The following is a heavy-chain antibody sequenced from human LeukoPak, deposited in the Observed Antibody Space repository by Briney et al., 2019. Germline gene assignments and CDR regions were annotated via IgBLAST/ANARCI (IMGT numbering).Heavy chain of an antibody. CDR1: GFTFGDYA. D-gene: IGHD2-15*01. V-gene: IGHV3-49*03. Sequence: QPGRSLRLSCTASGFTFGDYAMSWFRQAPGKGLEWVGFIRSKAYGGATEYAVSVKGRFTISRDDSKSIAYLQMNSLKTEDTAVYYCTRVRYCSGGSCYYFDYWGQGTLVTVSS. CDR2: IRSKAYGGAT. J-gene: IGHJ4*02. CDR3: TRVRYCSGGSCYYFDY.